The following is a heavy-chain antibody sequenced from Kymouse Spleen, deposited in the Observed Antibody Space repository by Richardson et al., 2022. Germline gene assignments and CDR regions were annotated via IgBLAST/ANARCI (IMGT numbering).Heavy chain of an antibody. CDR1: GFTFSSYG. CDR3: AQWELLDFDY. J-gene: IGHJ4*02. D-gene: IGHD1-26*01. CDR2: ISYDGSNK. V-gene: IGHV3-30*18. Sequence: QVQLVESGGGVVQPGRSLRLSCAASGFTFSSYGMHWVRQAPGKGLEWVAVISYDGSNKYYADSVKGRFTISRDNSKNTLYLQMNSLRAEDTAVYYCAQWELLDFDYWGQGTLVTVSS.